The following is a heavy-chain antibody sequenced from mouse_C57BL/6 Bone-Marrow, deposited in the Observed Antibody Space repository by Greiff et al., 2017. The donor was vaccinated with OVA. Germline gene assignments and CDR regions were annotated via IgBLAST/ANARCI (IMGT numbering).Heavy chain of an antibody. CDR3: TRYYGSRGGWFAY. CDR2: IDPENGDT. CDR1: GFNIKDDY. V-gene: IGHV14-4*01. Sequence: EVKLQQSGAELVRPGASVKLSCTASGFNIKDDYMHWVKQRPEQGLEWIGWIDPENGDTEYASKFQGKATITADTSSNTAYLQLSSLTSEDTAVYYCTRYYGSRGGWFAYWGQGTLVTVSA. J-gene: IGHJ3*01. D-gene: IGHD1-1*01.